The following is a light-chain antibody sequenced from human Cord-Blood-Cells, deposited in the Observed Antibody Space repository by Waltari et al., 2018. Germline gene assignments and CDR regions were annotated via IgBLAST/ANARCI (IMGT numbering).Light chain of an antibody. J-gene: IGKJ5*01. CDR2: ASS. CDR3: QQSYSTPPIT. V-gene: IGKV1-39*01. Sequence: DIQLTQSPSSLSASVGDTVTITCRASQSISSYLNWYQQKPGKAPYLLIYASSSLQSGVPSRFSGSVSGTDFTLTISSLQPEDFATYYCQQSYSTPPITFGQGTRLEIK. CDR1: QSISSY.